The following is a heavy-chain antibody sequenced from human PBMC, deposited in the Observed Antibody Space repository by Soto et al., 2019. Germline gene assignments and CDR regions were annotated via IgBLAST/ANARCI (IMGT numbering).Heavy chain of an antibody. Sequence: SETLSLTCTVSGGSISSSSYYWGWIRQPPGKGLEWIGSIYYSGSTYYNPSLKNRVTISVDTSKNQFSLKLSSVTAADTAVYYCACIFSGGYGYGFYYYGMDVWGQGTTVTVS. J-gene: IGHJ6*02. D-gene: IGHD5-18*01. CDR1: GGSISSSSYY. CDR3: ACIFSGGYGYGFYYYGMDV. V-gene: IGHV4-39*01. CDR2: IYYSGST.